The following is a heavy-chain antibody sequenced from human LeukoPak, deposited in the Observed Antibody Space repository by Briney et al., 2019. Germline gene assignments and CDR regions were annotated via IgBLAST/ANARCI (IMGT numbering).Heavy chain of an antibody. V-gene: IGHV1-2*02. Sequence: GASVKVSCKASGYTFTGYYMHWVRQAPGQGLEWMGWINPNSGGTNYAQKSQGRVTMTRDTSISTAYMELSRLRSDDTAVYYCAREGYYYDQRRIRGFDPWGQGTLVTVSS. J-gene: IGHJ5*02. CDR2: INPNSGGT. CDR3: AREGYYYDQRRIRGFDP. CDR1: GYTFTGYY. D-gene: IGHD3-22*01.